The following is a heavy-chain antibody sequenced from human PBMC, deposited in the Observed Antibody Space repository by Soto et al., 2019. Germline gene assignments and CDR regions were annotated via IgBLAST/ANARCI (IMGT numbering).Heavy chain of an antibody. Sequence: ASVKVSCKASGYTFTGYYMHWVRQAPGQGLEWMGWINPNSGGTNYAQKFQGRVTMTRDTSISTAYMELSRLGSDDTAVYYCARGGPNIVVVPAAIGWFDPWGQGTLVTVSS. D-gene: IGHD2-2*01. V-gene: IGHV1-2*02. CDR2: INPNSGGT. J-gene: IGHJ5*02. CDR1: GYTFTGYY. CDR3: ARGGPNIVVVPAAIGWFDP.